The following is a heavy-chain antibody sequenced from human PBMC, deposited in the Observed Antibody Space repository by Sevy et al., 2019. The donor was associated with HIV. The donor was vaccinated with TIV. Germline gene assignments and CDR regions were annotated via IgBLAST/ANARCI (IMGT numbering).Heavy chain of an antibody. Sequence: GGSLRLSCGVSGFTFSTYSMNWVRQAPGKGLEWVSSISGSGSYIYYADSVQGRFTISRDNVKNSLYLQMNSLRAEDTAVYYCVREAANDRYFDSWGQGILVTVSS. J-gene: IGHJ4*02. D-gene: IGHD3-16*01. CDR3: VREAANDRYFDS. V-gene: IGHV3-21*01. CDR1: GFTFSTYS. CDR2: ISGSGSYI.